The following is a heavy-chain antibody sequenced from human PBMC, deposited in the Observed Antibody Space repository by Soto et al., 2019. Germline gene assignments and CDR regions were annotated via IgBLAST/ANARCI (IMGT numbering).Heavy chain of an antibody. J-gene: IGHJ4*02. D-gene: IGHD3-3*01. V-gene: IGHV3-23*01. CDR1: GFTFSNYA. Sequence: EVQLLESGGGLVQPGGSLRPSCAASGFTFSNYAMTWVRQAPGEGLEWVSAISSGGNTYYADSVKGRFTISRDNSKNTLYLQVNSLRAEDTAVNYCAKDPFGFADWGQGTLVTVSS. CDR3: AKDPFGFAD. CDR2: ISSGGNT.